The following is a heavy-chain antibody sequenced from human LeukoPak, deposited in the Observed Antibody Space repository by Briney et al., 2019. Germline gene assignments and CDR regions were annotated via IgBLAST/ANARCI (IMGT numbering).Heavy chain of an antibody. D-gene: IGHD6-6*01. Sequence: ASVKVSCKASGGTFSSYAISWVRQAPGQGLEWMGRIIPILGIANYAQKFQGRVTITADKSTSTAYMELSSLRSEDTAVYYCATVGYSSSSDAFDIWGQGTMVTVSS. CDR1: GGTFSSYA. CDR2: IIPILGIA. V-gene: IGHV1-69*04. J-gene: IGHJ3*02. CDR3: ATVGYSSSSDAFDI.